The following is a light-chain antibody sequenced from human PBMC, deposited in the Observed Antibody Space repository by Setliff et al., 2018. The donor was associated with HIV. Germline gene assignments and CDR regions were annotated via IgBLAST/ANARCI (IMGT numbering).Light chain of an antibody. V-gene: IGLV2-14*01. CDR2: DVS. Sequence: QSVLTQPASVSGSPGQSITISCTGTSSDIGGYNYVSWYQQHPGKAPKLMIYDVSKRPSGVSNRFSGSKSGNTASLTISGLQAEDEAAYYCSSYTNSSSGVFGTGTKVTVL. CDR1: SSDIGGYNY. J-gene: IGLJ1*01. CDR3: SSYTNSSSGV.